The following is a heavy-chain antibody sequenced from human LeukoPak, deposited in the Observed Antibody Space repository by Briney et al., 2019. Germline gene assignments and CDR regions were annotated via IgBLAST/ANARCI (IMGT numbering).Heavy chain of an antibody. V-gene: IGHV1-18*01. D-gene: IGHD1-1*01. CDR1: GYTFSNFG. J-gene: IGHJ4*02. CDR2: ISGNNDNP. Sequence: GASVKVSCKASGYTFSNFGISWVRQAPGQGLEWMGWISGNNDNPNYGQKFQGRFTVTSDSSTSTAYMELRNLRSDDTAVYYCARGGTRTDDYWGQGTLVTVSS. CDR3: ARGGTRTDDY.